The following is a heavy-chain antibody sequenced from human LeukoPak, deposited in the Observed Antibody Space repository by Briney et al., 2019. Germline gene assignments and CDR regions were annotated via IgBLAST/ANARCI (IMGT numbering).Heavy chain of an antibody. V-gene: IGHV1-69*13. D-gene: IGHD5-18*01. CDR1: GDTFSRYA. CDR2: IIPIFGTA. J-gene: IGHJ6*02. Sequence: ASVKVSCKASGDTFSRYAISWVRQAPGQGLKWMGGIIPIFGTADYAQKFQGRVTITADESTSTAYMELSSLRSEDTAVYYCARDGRYSYGPPYGMDVWGQGTTVTVSS. CDR3: ARDGRYSYGPPYGMDV.